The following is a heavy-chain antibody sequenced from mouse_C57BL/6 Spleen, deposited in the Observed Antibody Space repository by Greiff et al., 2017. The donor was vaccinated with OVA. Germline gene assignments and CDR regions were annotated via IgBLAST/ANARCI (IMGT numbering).Heavy chain of an antibody. J-gene: IGHJ3*01. V-gene: IGHV1-82*01. CDR1: GYAFSSSW. D-gene: IGHD1-1*01. CDR2: IYPGDGGN. CDR3: ARSDYYGSSSFAY. Sequence: QVQLQQSGPELVKPGASVKISCKASGYAFSSSWMNWVKQRPGKGLEWIGRIYPGDGGNNYNGKLKGKATLTADKSSSTASMQLSILTSDDSAVSFCARSDYYGSSSFAYWGQGTLVTVSA.